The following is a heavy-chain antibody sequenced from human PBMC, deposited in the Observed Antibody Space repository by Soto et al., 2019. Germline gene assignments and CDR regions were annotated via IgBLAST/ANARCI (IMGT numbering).Heavy chain of an antibody. V-gene: IGHV3-74*01. J-gene: IGHJ4*02. D-gene: IGHD2-15*01. CDR2: INSDGSST. CDR3: VSTVVTGY. CDR1: GFTFSSDW. Sequence: EVQLVESGGGLVQPGGSLRLSCAVSGFTFSSDWMHWVRQAPGKGLVWVSRINSDGSSTSYADSVKGRFTISGDNAKKTLYLQMNGLRAEDTAVYYWVSTVVTGYWGQGTLVTVSS.